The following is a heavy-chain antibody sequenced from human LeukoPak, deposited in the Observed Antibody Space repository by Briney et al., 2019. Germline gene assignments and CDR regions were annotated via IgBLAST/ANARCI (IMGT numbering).Heavy chain of an antibody. J-gene: IGHJ4*02. V-gene: IGHV3-23*01. Sequence: PGGSLRLSCAASGLTFSSYAMSWVRQAPGKGPEWASTMSGTTGGTYYADSVKGRFTVSRDNSKNTVYLQMDSLRAEDTAVYYCAKGLAGWGCFDYWGQGILVTVSS. CDR2: MSGTTGGT. D-gene: IGHD2-21*01. CDR1: GLTFSSYA. CDR3: AKGLAGWGCFDY.